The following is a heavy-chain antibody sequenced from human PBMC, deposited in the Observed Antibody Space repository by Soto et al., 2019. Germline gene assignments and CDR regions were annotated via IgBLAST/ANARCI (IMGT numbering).Heavy chain of an antibody. CDR2: ISGSGGST. J-gene: IGHJ6*02. Sequence: VGSLRLSCAASGFTFSSYAMSWVRQAPGKGLDWVSAISGSGGSTYYADSVKGRFTISRDNSKNTLYLQMNSLRAEDTAVYYCAKASIAAAGYPDYYYGMDVWGQGTTVTVSS. D-gene: IGHD6-13*01. CDR3: AKASIAAAGYPDYYYGMDV. V-gene: IGHV3-23*01. CDR1: GFTFSSYA.